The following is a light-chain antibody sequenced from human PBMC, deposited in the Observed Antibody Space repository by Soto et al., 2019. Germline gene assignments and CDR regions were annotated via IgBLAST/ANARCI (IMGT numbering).Light chain of an antibody. J-gene: IGKJ1*01. CDR3: QQSYSTWT. V-gene: IGKV1-39*01. CDR2: AAS. CDR1: LSISSY. Sequence: DIQMTQSPSSLSASLGDRVTITCRASLSISSYVNWDQQKPGKAPKLLIYAASSLQSGVTSRFSGSRSGTDFTLTISSLQPEDFATYYCQQSYSTWTFGQGTKVEIK.